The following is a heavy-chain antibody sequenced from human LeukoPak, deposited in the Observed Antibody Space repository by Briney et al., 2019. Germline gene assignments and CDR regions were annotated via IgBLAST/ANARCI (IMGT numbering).Heavy chain of an antibody. D-gene: IGHD4-17*01. Sequence: GPLKPSCAAPGFPFISYCFNWVPQAPGKGLEWVSYINSRSSTIYYADSVKGRFTISRDNAKNSLYLQMNSLRDEDTAVYYCATNDYGVRSSFSYWGQGTLVTVSS. CDR2: INSRSSTI. CDR3: ATNDYGVRSSFSY. V-gene: IGHV3-48*02. CDR1: GFPFISYC. J-gene: IGHJ4*02.